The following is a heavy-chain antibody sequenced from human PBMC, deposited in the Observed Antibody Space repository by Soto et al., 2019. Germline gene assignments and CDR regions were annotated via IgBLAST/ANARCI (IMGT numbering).Heavy chain of an antibody. V-gene: IGHV1-69*01. CDR3: ASWGYYDFWSGYSPRSIMDV. J-gene: IGHJ6*02. CDR2: IIPIFGTA. Sequence: QVQLVQSGAEVKKPGSSVKVSCKASGGTFSSYAISWVRQAPGQGLEWIGGIIPIFGTANYAQKFQGRVTITADESTSTAYMELSSLRSEDTAVYYCASWGYYDFWSGYSPRSIMDVWGQGTTVTVSS. CDR1: GGTFSSYA. D-gene: IGHD3-3*01.